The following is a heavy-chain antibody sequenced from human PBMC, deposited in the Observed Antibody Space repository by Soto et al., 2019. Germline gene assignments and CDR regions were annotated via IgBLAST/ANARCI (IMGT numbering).Heavy chain of an antibody. Sequence: PGGSLRLSCAASGFSFDDFTMHWVRQAPGKGLEWVSLIDWNGGTIYYADSVKGRFTISRDNSKNSLFLQMNSLTTEGTALYYCAKGGGTHTGADYWGQGTLVTVSS. CDR2: IDWNGGTI. D-gene: IGHD1-26*01. CDR3: AKGGGTHTGADY. CDR1: GFSFDDFT. J-gene: IGHJ4*02. V-gene: IGHV3-43*01.